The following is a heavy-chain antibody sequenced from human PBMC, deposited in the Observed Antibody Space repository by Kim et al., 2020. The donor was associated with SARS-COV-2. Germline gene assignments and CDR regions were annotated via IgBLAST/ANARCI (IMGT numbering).Heavy chain of an antibody. Sequence: APKFRGRVTITADESTSTAYMELSSLRSEDTAVYYCARAYSSGHKDWFDPWGQGTLVTVSS. V-gene: IGHV1-69*01. J-gene: IGHJ5*02. D-gene: IGHD6-19*01. CDR3: ARAYSSGHKDWFDP.